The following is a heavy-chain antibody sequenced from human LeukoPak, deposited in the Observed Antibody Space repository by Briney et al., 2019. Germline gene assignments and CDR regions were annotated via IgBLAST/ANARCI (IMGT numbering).Heavy chain of an antibody. CDR3: ARRAAARKYYFDY. CDR2: INHSGST. J-gene: IGHJ4*02. CDR1: GGSISSSDW. V-gene: IGHV4-4*02. Sequence: SETLSLTCGVSGGSISSSDWWSWVRQPPGKGLEWIGEINHSGSTNYNPSLKSRVTISVDTSKNQFSLKLSSVTAADTAVYYCARRAAARKYYFDYWGQGTLVTVSS. D-gene: IGHD6-13*01.